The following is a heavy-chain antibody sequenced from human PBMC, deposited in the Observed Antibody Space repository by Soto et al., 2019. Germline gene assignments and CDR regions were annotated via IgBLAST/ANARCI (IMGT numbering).Heavy chain of an antibody. CDR1: GFTFSSYW. J-gene: IGHJ5*02. D-gene: IGHD2-2*01. V-gene: IGHV3-74*01. CDR3: ASSQPENNWFDP. CDR2: INSDGSST. Sequence: GGSLRLACSASGFTFSSYWMHWVRQAPGKGLVWVSRINSDGSSTSYADSVKGRFTISRDNAKNTLYLQMNSLRAEDTAVYYCASSQPENNWFDPWGQGTLVTVSS.